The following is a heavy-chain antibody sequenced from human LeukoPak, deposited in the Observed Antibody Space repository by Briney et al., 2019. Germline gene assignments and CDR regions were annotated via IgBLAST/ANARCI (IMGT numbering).Heavy chain of an antibody. CDR3: AKAFGWSGYGVAFDI. CDR2: ISWNSGSI. J-gene: IGHJ3*02. V-gene: IGHV3-9*01. Sequence: PGRSLRLSCAASGFTFDDYAMHWVRQAPGKGLEWVSGISWNSGSIGYADSVKGRFTISRDNAKNSLYLQMNSLRAEDTALYYCAKAFGWSGYGVAFDIWGQGTMVTVSS. CDR1: GFTFDDYA. D-gene: IGHD3-3*01.